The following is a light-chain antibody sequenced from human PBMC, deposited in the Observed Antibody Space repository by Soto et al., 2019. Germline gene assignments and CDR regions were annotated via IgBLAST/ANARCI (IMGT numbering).Light chain of an antibody. J-gene: IGKJ2*01. Sequence: EIVMTQSPATLSVSPGERATLSCRASQSVSSNLVWYQQKPGQAPRLLIYGASTRATGIPARFSGSGSGTEFTLTISRLEPEDFAVYYCQQYGGSPYTFGQGTKLEIK. CDR2: GAS. CDR1: QSVSSN. CDR3: QQYGGSPYT. V-gene: IGKV3-15*01.